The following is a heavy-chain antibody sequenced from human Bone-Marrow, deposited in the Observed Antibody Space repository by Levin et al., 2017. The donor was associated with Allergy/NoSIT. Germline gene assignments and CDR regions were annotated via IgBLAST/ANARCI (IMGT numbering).Heavy chain of an antibody. J-gene: IGHJ6*02. D-gene: IGHD6-13*01. CDR1: GFSITTAYY. CDR2: ISHSGNT. CDR3: VTYSSSWFYSMDV. V-gene: IGHV4-38-2*01. Sequence: GSLRLSCAVSGFSITTAYYWAWVRQSPGRGLEWIGTISHSGNTFFNPSLESRVIISMDTSKNYFSLRMTSVTAADTAAYYCVTYSSSWFYSMDVWGQGTPVTVSS.